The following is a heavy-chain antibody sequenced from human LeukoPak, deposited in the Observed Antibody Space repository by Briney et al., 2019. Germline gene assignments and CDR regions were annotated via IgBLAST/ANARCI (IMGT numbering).Heavy chain of an antibody. CDR2: VYYSGST. J-gene: IGHJ5*02. V-gene: IGHV4-39*01. D-gene: IGHD2-8*01. Sequence: SETLSLTCTVSSGSIGSSSNYWGWIRQAPGKGLEWIGNVYYSGSTFYNPSLKSRVTISVDTSKNQFSLKLRSVTAADTAIYYCARASFNVVFGNWFDPWGHGTLVTVSS. CDR1: SGSIGSSSNY. CDR3: ARASFNVVFGNWFDP.